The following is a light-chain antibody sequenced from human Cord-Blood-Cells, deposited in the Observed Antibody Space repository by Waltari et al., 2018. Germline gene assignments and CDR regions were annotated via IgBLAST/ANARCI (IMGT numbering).Light chain of an antibody. CDR2: GNS. Sequence: QSVLTQPPSVSGAPGHRVTISCTGSSSNIGAVYDVHWYQQLPGTAPKLLIYGNSNRPSGVPDRFSGSKSGTSASLAITGLQAEDEADEYCQSYDSSLSKVFGGGTKLTVL. CDR1: SSNIGAVYD. J-gene: IGLJ3*02. V-gene: IGLV1-40*01. CDR3: QSYDSSLSKV.